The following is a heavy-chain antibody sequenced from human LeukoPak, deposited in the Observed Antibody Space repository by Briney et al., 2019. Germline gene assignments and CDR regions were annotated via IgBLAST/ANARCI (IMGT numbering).Heavy chain of an antibody. Sequence: GGSLRLSCLASGFTFSIYAMDWVRQAPGQGLKWVSAVGTGADTYYADSVKGRFTISRDNSRNTLYLQMNSLRAEDTALYYCAKVAGRAFGEVIVSRARYYMDVWGKGTTVTVSS. D-gene: IGHD3-16*02. V-gene: IGHV3-23*01. CDR2: VGTGADT. J-gene: IGHJ6*03. CDR3: AKVAGRAFGEVIVSRARYYMDV. CDR1: GFTFSIYA.